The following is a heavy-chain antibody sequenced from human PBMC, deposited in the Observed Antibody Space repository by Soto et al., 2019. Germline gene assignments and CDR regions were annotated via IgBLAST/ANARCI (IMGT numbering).Heavy chain of an antibody. J-gene: IGHJ4*02. D-gene: IGHD2-8*02. V-gene: IGHV4-30-4*01. CDR3: ARDKITGLFDY. Sequence: PLETLSLTCTVSGGYISSGDYYWSWNRQPPGKGLEWIGYIYYSGSTYYNPSLKSRVTISVDTSKNQFSLKLTSVTAADTAVYYCARDKITGLFDYWGQGTLVTVSS. CDR2: IYYSGST. CDR1: GGYISSGDYY.